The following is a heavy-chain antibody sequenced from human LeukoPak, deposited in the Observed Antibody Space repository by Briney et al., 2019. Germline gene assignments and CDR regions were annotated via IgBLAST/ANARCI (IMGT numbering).Heavy chain of an antibody. Sequence: PSETLSLTCTVSGGSISSGDYYWSWIRQPPGKGLEWIGYIYYSGSTYYNPSLKSRVTISVDTSKNQFSLKLSSVTAADTAVYYCARADDYGDQNGEAFDIWGQGTMVTVSS. J-gene: IGHJ3*02. V-gene: IGHV4-30-4*01. CDR3: ARADDYGDQNGEAFDI. D-gene: IGHD4-17*01. CDR1: GGSISSGDYY. CDR2: IYYSGST.